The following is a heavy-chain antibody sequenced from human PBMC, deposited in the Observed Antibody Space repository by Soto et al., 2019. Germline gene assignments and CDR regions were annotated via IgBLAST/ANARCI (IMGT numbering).Heavy chain of an antibody. Sequence: QVQLVESGGGVVQPGRSLRLSCAASGFTFSSYGMHWVRQAPGKGLEWVAVISYDGSNKYYADSVKGRFTISRDNSKNTLYLQMNSQRAEETAVYYCAKIVKGLVRYYYYGLDVWGQGTTVTVSS. CDR1: GFTFSSYG. D-gene: IGHD2-15*01. CDR2: ISYDGSNK. V-gene: IGHV3-30*18. CDR3: AKIVKGLVRYYYYGLDV. J-gene: IGHJ6*02.